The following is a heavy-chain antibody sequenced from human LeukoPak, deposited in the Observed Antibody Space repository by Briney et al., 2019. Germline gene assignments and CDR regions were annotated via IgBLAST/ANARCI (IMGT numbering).Heavy chain of an antibody. V-gene: IGHV4-34*01. CDR1: GGSFSGYY. CDR3: ARGSWFDP. Sequence: SETLSLTCAVYGGSFSGYYWSWIRQPPGKGLEWIGEINHSGSTNYNPSLKSRVTISVDTSRNQFSLKLSSVTAADTAVYYCARGSWFDPWGQGTLVTVSS. J-gene: IGHJ5*02. CDR2: INHSGST.